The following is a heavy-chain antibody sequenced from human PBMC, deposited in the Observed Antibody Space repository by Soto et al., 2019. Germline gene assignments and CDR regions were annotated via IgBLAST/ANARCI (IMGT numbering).Heavy chain of an antibody. D-gene: IGHD6-19*01. Sequence: ASVKVSCKASGYTFTGYYMHWVRQAPGQGLEWMGWINPNSGGTNYAQKFQGWVTMTRDTSISTAYMELSRLRSDDTAVYYCARHIRPLAVAATGAFDICGQGTMVTVSS. CDR1: GYTFTGYY. V-gene: IGHV1-2*04. CDR3: ARHIRPLAVAATGAFDI. J-gene: IGHJ3*02. CDR2: INPNSGGT.